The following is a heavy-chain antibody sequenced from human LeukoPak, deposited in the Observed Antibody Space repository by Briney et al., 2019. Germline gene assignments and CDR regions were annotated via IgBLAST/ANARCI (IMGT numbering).Heavy chain of an antibody. V-gene: IGHV3-21*01. CDR1: GFTLSSYS. Sequence: PGGSLRLSCAASGFTLSSYSMNWLRQAPGKGLEWVSSISSSSSYIYYADSVKGRFTISRDNAKNSLYLQMNSLRAEDTAVYYCARMATTKEYYWGQGTLVTVSS. J-gene: IGHJ4*02. D-gene: IGHD5-24*01. CDR2: ISSSSSYI. CDR3: ARMATTKEYY.